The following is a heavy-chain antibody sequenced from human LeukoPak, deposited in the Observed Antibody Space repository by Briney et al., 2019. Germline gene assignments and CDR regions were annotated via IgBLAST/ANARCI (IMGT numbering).Heavy chain of an antibody. CDR1: GYTFTGYY. V-gene: IGHV1-2*02. CDR3: ARDRLAARGTFDY. CDR2: INPNSGGT. Sequence: ASVKVSCKASGYTFTGYYMHWVRQAPGQGLEWMGWINPNSGGTNYAQKFQGRVTMTRDTPISTAYMELSRLRSDDTAVYYCARDRLAARGTFDYWGQGTLVTVSS. J-gene: IGHJ4*02. D-gene: IGHD6-6*01.